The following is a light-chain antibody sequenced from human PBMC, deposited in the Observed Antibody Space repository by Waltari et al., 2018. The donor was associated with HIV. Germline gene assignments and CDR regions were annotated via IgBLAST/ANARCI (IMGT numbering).Light chain of an antibody. J-gene: IGLJ2*01. Sequence: QSALTQPASVSGSPAQWVTISSSGPTNDTGGYNHASWYQQPPSKAPKLIIYDVTYRPSGVSDRFSGSKSGSAASLTISGLQPEDEGDYFCASYKTAYTMVFGGGTRLTV. CDR3: ASYKTAYTMV. CDR1: TNDTGGYNH. CDR2: DVT. V-gene: IGLV2-14*03.